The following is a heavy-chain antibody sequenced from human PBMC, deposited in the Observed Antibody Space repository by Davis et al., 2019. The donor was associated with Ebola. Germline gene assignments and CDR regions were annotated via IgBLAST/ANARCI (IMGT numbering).Heavy chain of an antibody. V-gene: IGHV3-33*06. Sequence: GESLKISCAASGFTFSSYSMNWVRQAPGKGLEWVAVIWYDGSNKYYADSVKGRFTISRDNSKNTLYLQMNSLRAEDTAVYYCAKDYSSSDYYYYGMDVWGQGTTVTVSS. CDR1: GFTFSSYS. CDR2: IWYDGSNK. CDR3: AKDYSSSDYYYYGMDV. D-gene: IGHD6-6*01. J-gene: IGHJ6*02.